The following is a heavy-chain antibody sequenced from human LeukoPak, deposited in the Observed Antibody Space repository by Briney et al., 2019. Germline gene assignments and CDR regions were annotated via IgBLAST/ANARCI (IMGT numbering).Heavy chain of an antibody. CDR2: IKSKTDGGTT. Sequence: PGGSLRLSCAASGFTFSAAWMSWVRQAPGKGLEWVGRIKSKTDGGTTDYAAPVKGRFTISRDDSKNTLYLQMNSLKTEDTAVYYCTTLYSASYSDYWGQGTLVTVSS. V-gene: IGHV3-15*01. J-gene: IGHJ4*02. D-gene: IGHD1-26*01. CDR1: GFTFSAAW. CDR3: TTLYSASYSDY.